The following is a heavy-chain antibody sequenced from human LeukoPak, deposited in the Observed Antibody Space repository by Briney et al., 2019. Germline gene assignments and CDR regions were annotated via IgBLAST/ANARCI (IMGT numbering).Heavy chain of an antibody. Sequence: GGSLRLSCAASEFTFSTYAMHWSRQAPGKGLEGGAVISYDGSYKYYADSVKGRFSISRDNSKKTLYLQMSSLRDEDTAVYYCAGVSESGWYYFDYWGQGTLVTVSS. V-gene: IGHV3-30*03. CDR3: AGVSESGWYYFDY. D-gene: IGHD6-19*01. CDR1: EFTFSTYA. CDR2: ISYDGSYK. J-gene: IGHJ4*02.